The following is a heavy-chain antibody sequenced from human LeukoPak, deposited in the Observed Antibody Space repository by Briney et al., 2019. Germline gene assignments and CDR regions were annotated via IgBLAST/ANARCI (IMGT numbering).Heavy chain of an antibody. J-gene: IGHJ4*02. D-gene: IGHD2/OR15-2a*01. Sequence: QPGGSLRLSCAASGFTFRDFSMHGVRQAPGKGLEWVSLVSGDGGVTHYADSVKGRFTISRDNSKNSLYLQMSSLRVEDTAFYYCTKGNNSLSFNFDYWGQGTLVTVSS. CDR3: TKGNNSLSFNFDY. CDR2: VSGDGGVT. CDR1: GFTFRDFS. V-gene: IGHV3-43*02.